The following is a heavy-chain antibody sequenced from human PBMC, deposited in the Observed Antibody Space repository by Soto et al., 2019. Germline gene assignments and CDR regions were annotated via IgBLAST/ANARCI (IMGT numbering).Heavy chain of an antibody. Sequence: DVHLAESGGGLVQPGGSLRLSCAVSGFPFSTYAMHWVRQAPGKGLEWISDINSDSTTTFHADSVKGRFTVSIDNAKNSRYLQLSSLRHEDTAAYYCARDLSHWGQGTLVSVSS. CDR2: INSDSTTT. CDR1: GFPFSTYA. CDR3: ARDLSH. V-gene: IGHV3-48*02. J-gene: IGHJ4*02.